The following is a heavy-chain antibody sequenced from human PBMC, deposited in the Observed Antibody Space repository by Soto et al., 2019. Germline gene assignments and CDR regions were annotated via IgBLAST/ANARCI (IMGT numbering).Heavy chain of an antibody. CDR2: INWNGGST. CDR1: GFTFDDYG. J-gene: IGHJ4*02. V-gene: IGHV3-20*04. D-gene: IGHD5-18*01. CDR3: ARERSGVDTAMVNSPRGYYFDY. Sequence: EVQLVESGGGVVRPGGSLRLSCAASGFTFDDYGMSWVRQAPGKGLEWVSGINWNGGSTGYADSVKGRFTISRDNAKNSLYLQMNSLRAEDTALYYCARERSGVDTAMVNSPRGYYFDYWGQGTLVTVSS.